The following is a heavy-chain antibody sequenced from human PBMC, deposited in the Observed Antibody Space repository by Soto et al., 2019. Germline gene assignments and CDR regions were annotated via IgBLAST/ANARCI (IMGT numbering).Heavy chain of an antibody. CDR2: IDPSDSQT. J-gene: IGHJ4*02. V-gene: IGHV5-10-1*01. CDR3: ARQIYDSDTGPNFQYYFVS. CDR1: GYSFAGYW. Sequence: GESRKISCKGSGYSFAGYWITWVRQKPGKGLEWMGRIDPSDSQTYYSPSFRGHVTISVTKSITTVFLQWSSLRASDTAMYYCARQIYDSDTGPNFQYYFVSWGQGTPVTVSS. D-gene: IGHD3-22*01.